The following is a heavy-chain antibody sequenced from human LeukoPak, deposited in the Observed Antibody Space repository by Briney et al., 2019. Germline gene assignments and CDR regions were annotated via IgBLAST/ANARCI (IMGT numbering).Heavy chain of an antibody. J-gene: IGHJ4*02. CDR2: IHHSGSI. Sequence: SETLSLTCAVSGGSISSSRHYWGWIRQPPGKGLEWIAEIHHSGSINYNPSLKSRVTISVDKAKNQFSLNLNSVTAADTAVYYCARGGDRSFDYWGQGTLVTVSS. V-gene: IGHV4-39*07. CDR1: GGSISSSRHY. CDR3: ARGGDRSFDY. D-gene: IGHD3-10*01.